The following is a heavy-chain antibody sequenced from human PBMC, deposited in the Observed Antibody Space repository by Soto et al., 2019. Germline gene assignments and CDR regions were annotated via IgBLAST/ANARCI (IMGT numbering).Heavy chain of an antibody. CDR1: GGSISSYY. CDR2: IYYSGST. D-gene: IGHD3-16*01. J-gene: IGHJ4*02. Sequence: SETLSLTCIVSGGSISSYYWSWIRQPPGKGLEWIGYIYYSGSTNYNPSLKSRVTISVDTSKNQFSLKLTSVTAADTAVYYCARDKITGLFDYWGKGALVTVSS. CDR3: ARDKITGLFDY. V-gene: IGHV4-59*12.